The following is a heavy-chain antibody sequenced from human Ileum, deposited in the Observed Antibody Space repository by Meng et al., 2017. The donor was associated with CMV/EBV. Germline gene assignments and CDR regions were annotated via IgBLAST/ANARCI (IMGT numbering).Heavy chain of an antibody. Sequence: QFTLKGHAPTLVNPTRSLTLTCTVTGFSLTRRGMGVGVIRAPPGKALEWLALIYWDDDKRYSPSLNNRLTITKDASKNQVVLSMTSMGPVDTATYYCAQTGPVRDYFQSWGQGTLVTVSS. CDR1: GFSLTRRGMG. D-gene: IGHD1-1*01. V-gene: IGHV2-5*02. CDR3: AQTGPVRDYFQS. J-gene: IGHJ4*02. CDR2: IYWDDDK.